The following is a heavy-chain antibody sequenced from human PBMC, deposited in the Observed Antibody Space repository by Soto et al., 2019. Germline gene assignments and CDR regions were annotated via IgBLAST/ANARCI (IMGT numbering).Heavy chain of an antibody. V-gene: IGHV4-34*01. Sequence: PSETLSLTCAVYGGSFSDSYWSWFRQPPGEGLEWIAEINHTGSTNYNPSLQSRVTISLDTSKSQFSLKLSSVTAADTAVYYCAKMTTVTKNYYYYMDVWGKGTTVNVSS. CDR1: GGSFSDSY. CDR2: INHTGST. D-gene: IGHD4-17*01. CDR3: AKMTTVTKNYYYYMDV. J-gene: IGHJ6*03.